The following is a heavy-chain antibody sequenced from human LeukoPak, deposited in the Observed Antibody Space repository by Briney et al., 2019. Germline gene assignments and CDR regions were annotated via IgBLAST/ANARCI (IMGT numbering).Heavy chain of an antibody. CDR2: ISSSSNFI. J-gene: IGHJ3*02. D-gene: IGHD4-17*01. CDR1: GFTFSSDS. V-gene: IGHV3-21*01. CDR3: ARAISDYDASDI. Sequence: GGSLTLSCAASGFTFSSDSMNWVRQATGKGLEWVSSISSSSNFIYYADSVKGRFTISRDNAKNSLYLQMNSLRAEDTAVYYCARAISDYDASDIWGQGTMVTVSS.